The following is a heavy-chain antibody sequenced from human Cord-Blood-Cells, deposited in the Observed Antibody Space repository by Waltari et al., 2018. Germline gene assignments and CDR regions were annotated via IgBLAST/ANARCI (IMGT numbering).Heavy chain of an antibody. Sequence: QVQLQESGPGLVKPSETLSLTCTVSGGSISSSYWSWIRQPAGKGLEWIGRIYTSGSTNYNPSLKSRVTMSVDTSKNQFSLKLSSVTAADTAVYYCARETEDSSSSSYYYYYYMDVWGKGTTVTVSS. V-gene: IGHV4-4*07. CDR2: IYTSGST. D-gene: IGHD6-6*01. J-gene: IGHJ6*03. CDR1: GGSISSSY. CDR3: ARETEDSSSSSYYYYYYMDV.